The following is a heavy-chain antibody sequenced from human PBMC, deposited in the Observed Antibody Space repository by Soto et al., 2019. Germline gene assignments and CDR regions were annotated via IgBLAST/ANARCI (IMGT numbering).Heavy chain of an antibody. CDR2: IYYSGST. D-gene: IGHD3-3*01. CDR3: ARHYFRRFLEWLLSPFDY. V-gene: IGHV4-39*01. CDR1: GGSISSSSYY. Sequence: QLQLQESGPGLVKPSETLSLTCTVSGGSISSSSYYWGWIRQPPGKGLEWIGSIYYSGSTYYNPSLKSRVTISVDTSKNQFSLKLSSVTAADTAVYYCARHYFRRFLEWLLSPFDYWGQGTLVTVSS. J-gene: IGHJ4*02.